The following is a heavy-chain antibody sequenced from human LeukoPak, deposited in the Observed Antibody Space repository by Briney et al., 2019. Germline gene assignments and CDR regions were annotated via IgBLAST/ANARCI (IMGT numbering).Heavy chain of an antibody. D-gene: IGHD6-13*01. CDR2: ISYDGSNK. V-gene: IGHV3-30*03. J-gene: IGHJ4*02. CDR1: GFTFSSYG. CDR3: ARDIPAPGICFDY. Sequence: GRSLRLSCAASGFTFSSYGMHWVRQAPGKGLEWVAVISYDGSNKYYADSVKGRFTISRDNAKNSLYLQMNSLRAEDTAEYYCARDIPAPGICFDYWGQGTLVTVSS.